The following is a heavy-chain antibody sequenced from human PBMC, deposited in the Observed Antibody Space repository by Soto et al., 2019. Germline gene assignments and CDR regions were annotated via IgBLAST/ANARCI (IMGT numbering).Heavy chain of an antibody. V-gene: IGHV3-23*01. CDR2: ISGSVGST. Sequence: EVQLLESGGGLVQPGGSLKLSCAASGFTFSSYAMSWVRQAPGKGLEWVSAISGSVGSTYYADSVRGRFTISRDNSKNTLYLQMTILRAEDTAVYYCAKDHLFSGWTSGGYFDYWGQGALVTVSS. D-gene: IGHD6-19*01. CDR1: GFTFSSYA. J-gene: IGHJ4*02. CDR3: AKDHLFSGWTSGGYFDY.